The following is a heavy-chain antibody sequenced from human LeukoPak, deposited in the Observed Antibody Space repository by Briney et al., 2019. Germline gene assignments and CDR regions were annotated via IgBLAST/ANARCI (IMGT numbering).Heavy chain of an antibody. J-gene: IGHJ4*02. CDR3: AYSGRFGELFD. Sequence: GGSLRLSCAASGFTFSSYAMSWVRQAPGKGLEWVSAISGSGGSTYYADSVKGRFTISRDNSKNTLYLQMNSLRAEDTAVYYCAYSGRFGELFDWGQGTLVTVSS. V-gene: IGHV3-23*01. D-gene: IGHD3-10*01. CDR2: ISGSGGST. CDR1: GFTFSSYA.